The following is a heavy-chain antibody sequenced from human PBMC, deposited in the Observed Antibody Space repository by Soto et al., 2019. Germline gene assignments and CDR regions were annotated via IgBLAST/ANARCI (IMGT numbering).Heavy chain of an antibody. CDR1: GGSVSSGSYY. J-gene: IGHJ4*02. D-gene: IGHD2-15*01. V-gene: IGHV4-61*01. Sequence: QVQLQESGPGLVKPSETLSLTCTVSGGSVSSGSYYWSWIRQPPGKGLEWIGYIYYSGSTTYNPSLESRVTLSVDTSKNQFSLKLSSVTAADTAVYYCARGFTSGYSGLYWGQGTLVTVSS. CDR2: IYYSGST. CDR3: ARGFTSGYSGLY.